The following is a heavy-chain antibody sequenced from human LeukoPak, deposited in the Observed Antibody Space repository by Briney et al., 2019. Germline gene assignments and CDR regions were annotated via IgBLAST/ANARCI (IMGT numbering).Heavy chain of an antibody. CDR3: ARDLSGYSGYDYYFYMDV. D-gene: IGHD5-12*01. V-gene: IGHV3-23*01. CDR1: GFTFSSYA. CDR2: ISGSGYNT. Sequence: GATLRLSCVASGFTFSSYAMNWVRQAPGKGLEWLSTISGSGYNTYYADSLKGRFTISSDNSKNTLYLQMNSLGAEDMGVYYCARDLSGYSGYDYYFYMDVWGKGTTVTIS. J-gene: IGHJ6*03.